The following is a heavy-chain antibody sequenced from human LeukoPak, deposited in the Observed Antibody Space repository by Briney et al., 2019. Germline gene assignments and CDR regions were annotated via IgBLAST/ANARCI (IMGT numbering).Heavy chain of an antibody. CDR3: ARGDDSSGMFDP. D-gene: IGHD3-22*01. V-gene: IGHV4-59*01. J-gene: IGHJ5*02. CDR1: GGSISSYY. Sequence: SETLSLTCTVSGGSISSYYWSWIRQPPGKGLEWIGYIYYSGSTNYNPSLKSRVTISVDTSKNQFSLKLSSVTAADTAVYYCARGDDSSGMFDPWGQGTLVTVSS. CDR2: IYYSGST.